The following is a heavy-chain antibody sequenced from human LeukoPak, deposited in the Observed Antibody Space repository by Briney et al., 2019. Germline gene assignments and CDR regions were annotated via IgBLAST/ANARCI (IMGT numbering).Heavy chain of an antibody. D-gene: IGHD3-10*01. V-gene: IGHV3-23*01. J-gene: IGHJ4*02. CDR3: AKDLAVRGVPYY. CDR2: ISGSGGST. CDR1: GFTFSSYA. Sequence: PGGSLRLSCAASGFTFSSYAMSWVRQAPGKGLEWVSAISGSGGSTYYADSVKGRFTISRDNSKNTLYLQMNSLRADDTAVYYCAKDLAVRGVPYYWGQGTLVTVSS.